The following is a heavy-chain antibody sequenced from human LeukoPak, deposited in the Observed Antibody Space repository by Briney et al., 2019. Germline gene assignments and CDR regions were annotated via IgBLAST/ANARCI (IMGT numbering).Heavy chain of an antibody. CDR3: ARQGHIVGGGWFDP. V-gene: IGHV5-51*01. J-gene: IGHJ5*02. Sequence: GESLKISCQGSGYSFSSYWIGWVRQMPGKAPEWMGVIYPGDSDTRYRPPFQGQVTMSADKSTNTDYLQWRSLRASDSAMYYCARQGHIVGGGWFDPWGQGTLVTVSS. CDR1: GYSFSSYW. D-gene: IGHD2-15*01. CDR2: IYPGDSDT.